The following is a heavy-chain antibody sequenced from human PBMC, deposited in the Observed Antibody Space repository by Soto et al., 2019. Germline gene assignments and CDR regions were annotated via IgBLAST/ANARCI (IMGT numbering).Heavy chain of an antibody. CDR2: INPNSGGT. J-gene: IGHJ5*02. CDR3: TATTRWSS. CDR1: GYSFTGYY. Sequence: QVQLVQSGAEVKKPGASVKVSCKASGYSFTGYYMHWVRQAPGQGLEWMGWINPNSGGTDFAQKFQGRVTVTRDTSISTAYMELSGLSSDDTAVYYCTATTRWSSWGQGTLVIVSS. D-gene: IGHD1-26*01. V-gene: IGHV1-2*02.